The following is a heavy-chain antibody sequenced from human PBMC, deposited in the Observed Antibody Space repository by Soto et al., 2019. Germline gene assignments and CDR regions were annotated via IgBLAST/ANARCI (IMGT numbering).Heavy chain of an antibody. Sequence: SLRLALEASGFRFGAYGTPLVRQAPGKGLEWVAVISHDGTKTYYSDSVKGRFTVSRDNSKNRFDVQMVSLRPDDMAVYSCAKDRREGDTTCTSCTGLEAGGKGTKVTVSS. CDR1: GFRFGAYG. J-gene: IGHJ6*04. CDR3: AKDRREGDTTCTSCTGLEA. CDR2: ISHDGTKT. D-gene: IGHD2-21*02. V-gene: IGHV3-30*18.